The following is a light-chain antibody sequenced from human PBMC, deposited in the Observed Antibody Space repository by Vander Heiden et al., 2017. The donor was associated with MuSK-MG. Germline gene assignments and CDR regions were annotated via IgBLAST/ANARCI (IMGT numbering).Light chain of an antibody. CDR2: AAS. J-gene: IGKJ2*01. Sequence: DIQMTQSPSSLSASVGDRVTITCRASQSISSYLNWYQQKPGKAPKLLIYAASSLQSGVPSRFSGSGSGTDFTLTRSSLKQEECATYYCQQSYSTPRTFGQGTKLEIK. CDR1: QSISSY. V-gene: IGKV1-39*01. CDR3: QQSYSTPRT.